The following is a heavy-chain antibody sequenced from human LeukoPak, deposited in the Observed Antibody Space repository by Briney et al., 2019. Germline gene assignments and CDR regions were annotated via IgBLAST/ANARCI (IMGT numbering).Heavy chain of an antibody. CDR1: GGSISSGGYY. Sequence: PSETLSLTCTVSGGSISSGGYYWSWIRQHPGKGLEWIGYIYYSGSTYYNPSLKSRVTISVDMSKNQFSLKLSSVTAADTAVYYCARLYYYDSSYLDYWGQGTLVTVSS. D-gene: IGHD3-22*01. CDR2: IYYSGST. V-gene: IGHV4-31*03. J-gene: IGHJ4*02. CDR3: ARLYYYDSSYLDY.